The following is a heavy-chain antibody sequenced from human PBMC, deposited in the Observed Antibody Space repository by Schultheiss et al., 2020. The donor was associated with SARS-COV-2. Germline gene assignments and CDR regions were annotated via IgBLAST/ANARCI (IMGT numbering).Heavy chain of an antibody. D-gene: IGHD1-26*01. CDR3: AREGQVVGATVPY. CDR1: CYSISSGYH. V-gene: IGHV4-38-2*02. CDR2: IYHSGST. Sequence: SETLSLTCAISCYSISSGYHWGWIRQPPGKGLEWIGSIYHSGSTYYNPSLKSRVTISVHTSKNQFSLKLSSVTDADTAVYYCAREGQVVGATVPYWGQGTLVTVSS. J-gene: IGHJ4*02.